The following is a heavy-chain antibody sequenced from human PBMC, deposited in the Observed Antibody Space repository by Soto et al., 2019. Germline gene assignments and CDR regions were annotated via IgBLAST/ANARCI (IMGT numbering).Heavy chain of an antibody. Sequence: SETLSLTCTVSGGSISSGTSYWSWIRQPPGKGLEWIGSIYYTGSTYYNPSLKSRVTISADTSKNQFSLSLTSVTAADTAVYYCARRRIYYYGFDVWGQGTSVTVSS. CDR1: GGSISSGTSY. V-gene: IGHV4-39*01. J-gene: IGHJ6*02. CDR2: IYYTGST. CDR3: ARRRIYYYGFDV.